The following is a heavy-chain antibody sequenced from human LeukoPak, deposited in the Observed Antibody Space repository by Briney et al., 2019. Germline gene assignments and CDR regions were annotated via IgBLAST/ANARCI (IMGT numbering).Heavy chain of an antibody. CDR3: ARRGQMGTTVTTYFDY. CDR2: ISSSSSYI. V-gene: IGHV3-21*01. J-gene: IGHJ4*02. Sequence: PGGSLRLSCAASGFTFSSYSMNWVRQAPGKGLEWASSISSSSSYIYYADSVKGRFTISRDNAKNSLYLQMNSLRAEDTAVYYCARRGQMGTTVTTYFDYWGQGTLVTVSS. CDR1: GFTFSSYS. D-gene: IGHD4-17*01.